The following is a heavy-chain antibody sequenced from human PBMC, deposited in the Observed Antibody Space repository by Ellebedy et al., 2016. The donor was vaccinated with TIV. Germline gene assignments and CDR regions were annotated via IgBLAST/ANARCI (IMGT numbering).Heavy chain of an antibody. CDR2: MYHSGST. D-gene: IGHD2-15*01. CDR3: ARSPLVVTAFYFDY. Sequence: MPSETLSLTCSVSGSSISSGYYWGWIRQPPGRGLEWIGSMYHSGSTYYNPSLKSRITMSIDTSKNQFSLQLSSVTAADTAVYYCARSPLVVTAFYFDYWGQGTLVTVSS. J-gene: IGHJ4*02. CDR1: GSSISSGYY. V-gene: IGHV4-38-2*01.